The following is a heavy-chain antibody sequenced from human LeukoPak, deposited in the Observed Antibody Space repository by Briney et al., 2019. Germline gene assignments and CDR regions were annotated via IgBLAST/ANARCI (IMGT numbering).Heavy chain of an antibody. CDR3: ARGLRCGGGNCYP. J-gene: IGHJ5*02. Sequence: SETLSLTCAVYGGSFSGYYWSWIRQPPGKGLEWIGEINHSGSTNYNPSLKSRVTISVDTSKNQFSLKLTSVTAADTAVYYCARGLRCGGGNCYPWDQGTLVTVSS. CDR1: GGSFSGYY. V-gene: IGHV4-34*01. CDR2: INHSGST. D-gene: IGHD2-15*01.